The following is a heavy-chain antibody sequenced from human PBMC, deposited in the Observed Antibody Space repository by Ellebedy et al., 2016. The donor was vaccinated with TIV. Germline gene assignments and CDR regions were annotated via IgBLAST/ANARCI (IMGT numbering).Heavy chain of an antibody. CDR3: ARVSRRYGMDV. J-gene: IGHJ6*02. V-gene: IGHV4-34*01. CDR2: INHSGST. CDR1: GGSFSGYY. Sequence: MPSETLSLTCAVYGGSFSGYYWSWIRQPPGKGLEWIGEINHSGSTNYNPSLKSRVTVSVDTSKNQFSLKLSSVTAADTAVYYCARVSRRYGMDVWGQGTTVTVSS.